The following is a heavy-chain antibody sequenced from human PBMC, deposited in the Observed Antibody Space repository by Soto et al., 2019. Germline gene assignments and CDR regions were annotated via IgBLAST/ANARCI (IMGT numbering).Heavy chain of an antibody. V-gene: IGHV4-59*08. CDR1: DDSSSNCK. J-gene: IGHJ6*02. CDR2: IDSNGGT. Sequence: QVQLQESGPGLVKPSETLSLTCAVSDDSSSNCKWSWIRQPPGRRLEWIGYIDSNGGTSYNPSLQSRVTISIDTSTKQIFLKLSSVTAADTAVYYCVRQGFGRLHGLVGVWGQGTTVTVSS. CDR3: VRQGFGRLHGLVGV. D-gene: IGHD3-10*01.